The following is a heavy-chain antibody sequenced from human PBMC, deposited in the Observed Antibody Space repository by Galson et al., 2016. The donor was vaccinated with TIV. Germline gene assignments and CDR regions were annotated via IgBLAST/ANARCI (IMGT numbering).Heavy chain of an antibody. V-gene: IGHV3-23*01. J-gene: IGHJ4*02. Sequence: SLRLSCAASGLTFSSFAFSWVRQAPGKGLEWVSRISAGGGRTDYTDSVKGRFTISRDNPKNTLYLQMSSLRADDTAVYFCAKMDSSGFDFVRRFDFWGQGTLATVSS. CDR1: GLTFSSFA. CDR3: AKMDSSGFDFVRRFDF. CDR2: ISAGGGRT. D-gene: IGHD3-22*01.